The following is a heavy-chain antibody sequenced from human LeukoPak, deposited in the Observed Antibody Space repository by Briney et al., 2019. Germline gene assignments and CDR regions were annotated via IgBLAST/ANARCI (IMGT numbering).Heavy chain of an antibody. CDR1: GYTFTGYY. D-gene: IGHD3-22*01. CDR3: ARSRHYDSSGSDAFDI. CDR2: INPNSGGT. J-gene: IGHJ3*02. V-gene: IGHV1-2*02. Sequence: GASVKVSCKASGYTFTGYYMHWVRQAPGQGLEWMGWINPNSGGTNYAQKFQGRVTMTRNTSISTAYMELSSLRSEDTAVYYCARSRHYDSSGSDAFDIWGQGTMVTVSS.